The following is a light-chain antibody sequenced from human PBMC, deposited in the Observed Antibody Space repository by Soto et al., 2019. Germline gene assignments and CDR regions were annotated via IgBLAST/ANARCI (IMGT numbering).Light chain of an antibody. Sequence: EIVLTQSPGAPSLSPGESATLSCRASQSVSNTHVAWYQQRPGQAPRLLIYDASRRDIGVPDRFSGSGSGTDFTLTISGLEPEDFAVYFCHQYGTSPQTFGQGTKVDIK. CDR2: DAS. CDR1: QSVSNTH. CDR3: HQYGTSPQT. V-gene: IGKV3-20*01. J-gene: IGKJ1*01.